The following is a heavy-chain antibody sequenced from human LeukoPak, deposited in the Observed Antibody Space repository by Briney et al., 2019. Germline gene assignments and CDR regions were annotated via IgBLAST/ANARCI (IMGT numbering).Heavy chain of an antibody. Sequence: SETLSLTCTVSGGSISGGDYYWSWIRQPPGKGLEWIGYIYYSGSTYYNPSLKSRVIISVDTSKNQFSLKLSSVTAADTAVYYCARGREGSSSGWYLHWGQGTLVTVSS. CDR2: IYYSGST. D-gene: IGHD6-19*01. V-gene: IGHV4-30-4*01. CDR3: ARGREGSSSGWYLH. J-gene: IGHJ4*02. CDR1: GGSISGGDYY.